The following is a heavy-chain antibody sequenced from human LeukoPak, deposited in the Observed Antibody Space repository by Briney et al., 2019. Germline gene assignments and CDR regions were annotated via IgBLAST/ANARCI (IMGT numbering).Heavy chain of an antibody. CDR1: GFTFSSYA. J-gene: IGHJ3*02. Sequence: PGRSLRLSCAASGFTFSSYAMHWVRQAPGKGLEWVSSISSSCSYIYYADSVKGRFTISRDNAKNSLYLQMNSLRAEDTAVYYCARDNGSGYYADAFDIWGQGTMVTVSS. CDR3: ARDNGSGYYADAFDI. CDR2: ISSSCSYI. D-gene: IGHD3-22*01. V-gene: IGHV3-21*01.